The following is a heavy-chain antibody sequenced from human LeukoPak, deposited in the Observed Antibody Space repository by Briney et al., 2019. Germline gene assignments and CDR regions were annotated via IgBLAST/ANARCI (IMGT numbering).Heavy chain of an antibody. V-gene: IGHV3-7*01. J-gene: IGHJ5*02. D-gene: IGHD6-6*01. CDR3: AKGSVAGRQRAPPKEWFDP. CDR1: GFTFSSYW. CDR2: IKKDGSEK. Sequence: GGSLRLSCAASGFTFSSYWMSWVRQAPGKGLEWVANIKKDGSEKYYVDAVKGRFTISRDNAKNSLYLQMNSLRAEDTAVYYCAKGSVAGRQRAPPKEWFDPWGQGTLVTVSS.